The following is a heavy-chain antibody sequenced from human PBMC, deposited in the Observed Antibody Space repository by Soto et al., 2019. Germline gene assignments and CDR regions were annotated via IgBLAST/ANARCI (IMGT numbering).Heavy chain of an antibody. CDR1: GGSISNYY. J-gene: IGHJ4*02. CDR2: IYYSGST. V-gene: IGHV4-59*08. CDR3: ARHGPIAAAGTVFDY. Sequence: QVQLQESGPGLVKPSETLSLTCTVSGGSISNYYWSWIRQPPGKGLEWIGYIYYSGSTRYNPSLKTRVTISVDTSKNQFSLKLSSVTAADAAVYYCARHGPIAAAGTVFDYWGQGTLVPVSS. D-gene: IGHD6-13*01.